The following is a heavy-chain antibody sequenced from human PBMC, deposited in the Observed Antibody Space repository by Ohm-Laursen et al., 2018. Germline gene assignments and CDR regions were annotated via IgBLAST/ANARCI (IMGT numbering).Heavy chain of an antibody. J-gene: IGHJ4*02. CDR3: ARGSFCSRTSCYRNPFDH. V-gene: IGHV4-59*01. Sequence: GTLSLTCTVSGGSIGTYYWNWIRQPPGKRLEWIGYIYYSGSTTYNPSLKSRVTMSVDTSKNQFSLRLTSMTAADTATYYCARGSFCSRTSCYRNPFDHWGQGTLVTVSS. CDR1: GGSIGTYY. D-gene: IGHD2-2*02. CDR2: IYYSGST.